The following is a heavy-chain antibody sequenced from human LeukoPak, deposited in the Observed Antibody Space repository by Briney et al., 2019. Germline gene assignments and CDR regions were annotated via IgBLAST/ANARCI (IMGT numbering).Heavy chain of an antibody. CDR2: IHESGST. CDR1: GYSISSGYY. J-gene: IGHJ4*02. Sequence: SETLSLTCTVSGYSISSGYYWGWIRQPPGKGLEWIGIIHESGSTFYNPSLKSRVNISVDTSKNQFSLKLSSVTAADTAVYYCARDQGGDWSTTFDYWGQGTLVIVSS. CDR3: ARDQGGDWSTTFDY. V-gene: IGHV4-38-2*02. D-gene: IGHD2-21*02.